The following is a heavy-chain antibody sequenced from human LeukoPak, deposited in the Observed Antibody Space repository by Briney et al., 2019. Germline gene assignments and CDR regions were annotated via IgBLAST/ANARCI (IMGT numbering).Heavy chain of an antibody. CDR2: ISYDGSNK. V-gene: IGHV3-30*18. Sequence: PGRSLRLSCAASGFTFSSYGMHWVRQAPGKGLEWVAVISYDGSNKYYADSVKGRFTISRDNSKNSLYLQMNSLRAEDTAVYYCAKDHRSGNYYYGMDVWGQGTTVTVSS. CDR3: AKDHRSGNYYYGMDV. D-gene: IGHD6-19*01. CDR1: GFTFSSYG. J-gene: IGHJ6*02.